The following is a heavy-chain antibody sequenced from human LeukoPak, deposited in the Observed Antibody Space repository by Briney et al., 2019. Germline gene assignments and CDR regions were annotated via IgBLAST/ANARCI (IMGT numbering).Heavy chain of an antibody. CDR1: GFTFSDYY. Sequence: AGSLRLSCAASGFTFSDYYMSWIRQAPGKGLEWVSYISSSGSTIYYADSVKGRFTISRDNAKNSLYLQMNSLRAEDTAVYYCARDPDYYYYMDVWGKGTTVTVSS. CDR2: ISSSGSTI. J-gene: IGHJ6*03. CDR3: ARDPDYYYYMDV. V-gene: IGHV3-11*01.